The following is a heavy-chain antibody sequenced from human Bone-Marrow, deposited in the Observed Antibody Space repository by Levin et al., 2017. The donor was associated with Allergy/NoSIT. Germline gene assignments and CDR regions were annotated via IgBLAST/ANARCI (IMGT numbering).Heavy chain of an antibody. CDR1: GGSFSIYP. J-gene: IGHJ6*02. Sequence: ASVKVSCKSSGGSFSIYPISWVRQAPGQGLEWMGGIIPIFGKQNYAQKFQGRVTITADESTSTVYMDLSSLRSEDTAVYYCVRAKRSEAFYYYAMDVWGQGTTVTVSS. CDR3: VRAKRSEAFYYYAMDV. CDR2: IIPIFGKQ. V-gene: IGHV1-69*13.